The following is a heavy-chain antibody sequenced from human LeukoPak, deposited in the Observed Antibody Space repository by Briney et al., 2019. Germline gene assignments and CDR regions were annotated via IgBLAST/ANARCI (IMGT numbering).Heavy chain of an antibody. V-gene: IGHV4-34*01. CDR3: ARHPRLRPYYFDY. J-gene: IGHJ4*02. D-gene: IGHD4-17*01. CDR1: GGSFSGLY. CDR2: INHSGST. Sequence: SETLSLTCAVYGGSFSGLYWSWIRQPPGKGLEWIGEINHSGSTNYSPSLKSRVTISLDTSKNQFSLNLSSVTAADTAVYYCARHPRLRPYYFDYWGQGTLVTVSS.